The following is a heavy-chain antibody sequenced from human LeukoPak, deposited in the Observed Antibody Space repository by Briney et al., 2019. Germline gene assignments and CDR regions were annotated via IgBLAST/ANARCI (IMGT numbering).Heavy chain of an antibody. J-gene: IGHJ4*02. CDR2: LSGSADGI. CDR3: AREPGIAAAGVDY. CDR1: GFTFNNYA. Sequence: PGGSLRLSCAASGFTFNNYAMSWVRQAPGKGLEWVSALSGSADGIYYADSVKGRFTISRDNSKNTLYLQMNSLRAEDTAVYYCAREPGIAAAGVDYWGQGTLVTVSS. D-gene: IGHD6-13*01. V-gene: IGHV3-23*01.